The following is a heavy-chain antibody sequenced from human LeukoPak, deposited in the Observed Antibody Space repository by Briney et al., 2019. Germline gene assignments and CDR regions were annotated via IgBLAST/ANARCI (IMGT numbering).Heavy chain of an antibody. CDR3: ARDPRGYCSGGSCYSVPTFDP. CDR1: GFTFSDYY. CDR2: ISSGSTI. V-gene: IGHV3-11*01. Sequence: GGSLRVSCAASGFTFSDYYMSWIRQAPGKGLEWVSYISSGSTIYYADSVKGRFTISRDNAKNSLYLQMNSLRAEDTAVYYCARDPRGYCSGGSCYSVPTFDPWGQGTLVTVSS. D-gene: IGHD2-15*01. J-gene: IGHJ5*02.